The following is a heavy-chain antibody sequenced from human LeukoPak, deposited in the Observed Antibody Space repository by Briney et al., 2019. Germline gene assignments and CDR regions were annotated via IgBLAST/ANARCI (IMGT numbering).Heavy chain of an antibody. J-gene: IGHJ4*02. D-gene: IGHD3-3*01. CDR3: ARDGELTHNLAYYDFWSGYYTRGGESAMETCFDY. CDR1: GFTFSTYG. V-gene: IGHV3-48*01. CDR2: ISSRSTTI. Sequence: GGSLRLSCAASGFTFSTYGMNWVRQAPGKGLEWVSYISSRSTTIYYADSVKGRFTISRDNARISLYLQMNSLRAEDTAVYYCARDGELTHNLAYYDFWSGYYTRGGESAMETCFDYWGQGTLVTVSS.